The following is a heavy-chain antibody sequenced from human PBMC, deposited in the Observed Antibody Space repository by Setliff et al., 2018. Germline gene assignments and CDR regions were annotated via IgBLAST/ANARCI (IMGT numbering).Heavy chain of an antibody. CDR3: ARGGNLIYYFDY. Sequence: GGSLRLSCAASGFTFSSYAMNWVRQAPGKGLEWVSAISGSGGSTNYADSVKGRFTISRDNSKNTLYLQMNSLRAEDTAVYYCARGGNLIYYFDYWGQGTLVTVSS. V-gene: IGHV3-23*01. J-gene: IGHJ4*02. CDR2: ISGSGGST. D-gene: IGHD2-15*01. CDR1: GFTFSSYA.